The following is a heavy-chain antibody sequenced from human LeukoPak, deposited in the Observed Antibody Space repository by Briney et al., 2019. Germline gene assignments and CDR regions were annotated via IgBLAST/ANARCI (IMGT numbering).Heavy chain of an antibody. CDR1: GGSFVGYY. V-gene: IGHV4-34*01. Sequence: SETLSLTCAVYGGSFVGYYWSWVRQPPGKGLEWIGEINHSGSTNYNPSLKSRVTISVDTSKNQFSLKLSSVTAADTAVYYCARAADIVVVPAADYLYYFDYWGQGTLVTVSS. D-gene: IGHD2-2*01. CDR2: INHSGST. CDR3: ARAADIVVVPAADYLYYFDY. J-gene: IGHJ4*02.